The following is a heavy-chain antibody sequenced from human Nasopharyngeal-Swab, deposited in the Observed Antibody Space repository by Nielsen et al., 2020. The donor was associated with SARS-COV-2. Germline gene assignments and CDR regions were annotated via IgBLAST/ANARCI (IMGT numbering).Heavy chain of an antibody. D-gene: IGHD2-15*01. Sequence: GGSLRLSCAASGFTFSNYAMSWVRQAHGKWLEWVSSIFGSGAIRSYADSVKGRFTISRDNSKNILYLQMDSLRAEDTAVDYCSTLPLGYCSGVSCLDAWGQGTLVTVSS. CDR1: GFTFSNYA. J-gene: IGHJ5*02. V-gene: IGHV3-23*01. CDR2: IFGSGAIR. CDR3: STLPLGYCSGVSCLDA.